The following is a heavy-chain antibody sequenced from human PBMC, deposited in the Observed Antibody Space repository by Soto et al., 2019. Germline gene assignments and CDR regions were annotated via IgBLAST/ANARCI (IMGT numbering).Heavy chain of an antibody. J-gene: IGHJ6*01. V-gene: IGHV4-30-4*01. CDR1: GGSISSGDYY. Sequence: SETLSITRTVSGGSISSGDYYWSWIRQPPGKGLEWLGYIYYSGSTYYNPSLKSRVTISVDTAKNQFSLKLSSVTAADTAVYYCASLTYYDFWSGYSGMDVWGQGTTVTVSS. D-gene: IGHD3-3*01. CDR2: IYYSGST. CDR3: ASLTYYDFWSGYSGMDV.